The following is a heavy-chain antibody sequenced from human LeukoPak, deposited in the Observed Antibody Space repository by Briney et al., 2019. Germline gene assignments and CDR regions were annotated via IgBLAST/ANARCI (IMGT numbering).Heavy chain of an antibody. Sequence: GGSLRLSCAASGFTFSSYSMNWVRQAPGKGLEWVSSISSSSSYIYYADSVKGRFTISRDNAKNSLYLQMNSLRAEDTAVYYCARDSGDYGDYVDYWGQGTLVTVSS. CDR1: GFTFSSYS. CDR3: ARDSGDYGDYVDY. D-gene: IGHD4-17*01. J-gene: IGHJ4*02. V-gene: IGHV3-21*01. CDR2: ISSSSSYI.